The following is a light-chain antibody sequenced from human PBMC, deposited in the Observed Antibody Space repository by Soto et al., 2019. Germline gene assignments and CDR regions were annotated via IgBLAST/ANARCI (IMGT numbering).Light chain of an antibody. Sequence: EIVLTQSPGTLPLSPGERATLSCRATQSVSSSYLAWHQQKPGQAPRHPIYGASSRPTHIPDRFSGSGSGTDFALTISRLEPEDFAGYYCQEYGSSPPITFCQGTRLEIK. CDR3: QEYGSSPPIT. J-gene: IGKJ5*01. V-gene: IGKV3-20*01. CDR2: GAS. CDR1: QSVSSSY.